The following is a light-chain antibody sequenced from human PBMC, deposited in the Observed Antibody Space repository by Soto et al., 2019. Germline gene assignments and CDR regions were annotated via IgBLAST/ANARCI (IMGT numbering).Light chain of an antibody. CDR3: LLANSGSPV. J-gene: IGLJ3*02. CDR2: DTT. CDR1: TGAVTSGHY. V-gene: IGLV7-46*01. Sequence: QAVVTQEPSLTVSPGGTVTLTCGSSTGAVTSGHYPYWFQQKPGQAPKTLIYDTTNKHTWTPARFSGSLVGGKAALTLSGAQPGDEAEYYCLLANSGSPVFGGGTKVTVL.